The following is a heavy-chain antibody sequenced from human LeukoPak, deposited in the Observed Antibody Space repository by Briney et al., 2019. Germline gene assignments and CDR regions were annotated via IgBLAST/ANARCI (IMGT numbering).Heavy chain of an antibody. CDR2: LRSTVHGGPA. CDR1: GFNFANYG. CDR3: TRAGGYDFWIDY. Sequence: GGSLRLSCSTCGFNFANYGVSWFRQAPGQGLEWVGFLRSTVHGGPAEYAASVEGRLIISRDDSKSIAYLQMNSLKTEDTAVYYCTRAGGYDFWIDYWGQGTLVTVSS. J-gene: IGHJ4*02. V-gene: IGHV3-49*03. D-gene: IGHD3-3*01.